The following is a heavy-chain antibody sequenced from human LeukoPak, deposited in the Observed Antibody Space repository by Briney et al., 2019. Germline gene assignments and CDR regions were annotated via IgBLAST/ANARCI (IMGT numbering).Heavy chain of an antibody. V-gene: IGHV5-51*01. CDR2: FYPGDSDT. CDR1: GYRFTNYW. CDR3: AREGDALSGYWDDGFAI. D-gene: IGHD3-9*01. J-gene: IGHJ3*02. Sequence: GESLKISCKGSGYRFTNYWIAWVRQMPGKGPEWVGVFYPGDSDTRYNPSFQGHVTISADKSISTAYLQWSSLKASDTAMYYCAREGDALSGYWDDGFAIWGQGTMVTVSS.